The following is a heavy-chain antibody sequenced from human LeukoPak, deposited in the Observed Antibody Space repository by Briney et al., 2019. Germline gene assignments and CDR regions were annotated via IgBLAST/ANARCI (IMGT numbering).Heavy chain of an antibody. D-gene: IGHD3-10*01. CDR3: ARDDPLHGSGDSPFDY. V-gene: IGHV3-53*01. Sequence: GGSLRLSCAASGFTFRNYAMSWVRQAPGKGLEWVSVIYSGGSTYYADSVKGRFTISRDNSKNTLYLQMNSLRAEDTAVYYCARDDPLHGSGDSPFDYWGQGTLVTVSS. J-gene: IGHJ4*02. CDR1: GFTFRNYA. CDR2: IYSGGST.